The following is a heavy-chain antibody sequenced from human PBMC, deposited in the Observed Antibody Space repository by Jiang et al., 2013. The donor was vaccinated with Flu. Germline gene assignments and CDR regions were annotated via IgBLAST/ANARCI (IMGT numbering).Heavy chain of an antibody. CDR1: GGSISSSSYN. V-gene: IGHV4-39*01. D-gene: IGHD6-13*01. CDR2: IYYSGST. Sequence: LLKPSETLSLTCTVSGGSISSSSYNWGWIRQPPGKGLEWIGSIYYSGSTYYNPSLKSRVTISVDTSKNQFSLKLSSVTAADAAVYYCARQGQQLVYNWFDPWGQGTLVTVSS. CDR3: ARQGQQLVYNWFDP. J-gene: IGHJ5*02.